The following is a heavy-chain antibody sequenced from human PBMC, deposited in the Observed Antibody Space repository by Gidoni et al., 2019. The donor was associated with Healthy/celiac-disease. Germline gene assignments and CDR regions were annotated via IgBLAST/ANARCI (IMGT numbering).Heavy chain of an antibody. D-gene: IGHD2-2*01. V-gene: IGHV3-21*01. CDR3: ARDVVVVPAALNWFDP. CDR2: ISSSSSYI. J-gene: IGHJ5*02. CDR1: GFTFSSYS. Sequence: EVQLVESGGGLVKPGGSLRLSCAASGFTFSSYSMNWVRQAPGKGLAWVSSISSSSSYIYYADSVKGRFTISRDNAKNSLYLQMNSLRAEDTAVYYCARDVVVVPAALNWFDPWGQGTLVTVSS.